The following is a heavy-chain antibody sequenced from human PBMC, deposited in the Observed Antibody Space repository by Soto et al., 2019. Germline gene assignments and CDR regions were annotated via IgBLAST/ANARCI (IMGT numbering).Heavy chain of an antibody. CDR1: GFTFSNAW. Sequence: GGSLRLSCAASGFTFSNAWMNWVRQAPGKGLEWVGRIKSKTDGGTTDYAAPVKGRFTISRDDSKNTLYLQMNSLKTEDTAVYYCTTTGDYAIHDAFDIWGQGTMVTVSS. CDR2: IKSKTDGGTT. D-gene: IGHD4-17*01. CDR3: TTTGDYAIHDAFDI. V-gene: IGHV3-15*07. J-gene: IGHJ3*02.